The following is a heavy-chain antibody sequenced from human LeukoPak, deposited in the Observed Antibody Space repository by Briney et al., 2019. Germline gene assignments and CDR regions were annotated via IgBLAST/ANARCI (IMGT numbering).Heavy chain of an antibody. V-gene: IGHV3-23*01. CDR3: AKDLGGYSGSYGNAFDI. Sequence: GGSLRLSCAASGFTFSSYAMSWVRQAPGKGLEWVSAISGSGGSTYYADSVKGRFTISRDNSKNTLYLQMNSLRAEDTAVYYCAKDLGGYSGSYGNAFDIWGQGTMVTVSS. D-gene: IGHD1-26*01. CDR2: ISGSGGST. J-gene: IGHJ3*02. CDR1: GFTFSSYA.